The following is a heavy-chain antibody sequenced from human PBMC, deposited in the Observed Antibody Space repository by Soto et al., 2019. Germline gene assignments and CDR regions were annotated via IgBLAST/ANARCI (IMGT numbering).Heavy chain of an antibody. CDR3: AGGGVRGVITRTRDYYGMDV. V-gene: IGHV5-51*01. D-gene: IGHD3-10*01. Sequence: KISCKASGYSFTTYWIGWVRQMPGKGLEWMGIIYPGDSDTKYSPSLQGQVTISADTSISTAYLQWTSLKASDTAMYYCAGGGVRGVITRTRDYYGMDVWGQGTTVTVSS. CDR1: GYSFTTYW. CDR2: IYPGDSDT. J-gene: IGHJ6*02.